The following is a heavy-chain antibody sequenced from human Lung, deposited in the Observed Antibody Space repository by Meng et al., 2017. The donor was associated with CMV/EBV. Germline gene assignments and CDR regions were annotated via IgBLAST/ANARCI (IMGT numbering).Heavy chain of an antibody. D-gene: IGHD3-16*01. Sequence: GPXLVXPTQTLTLTCTFSGFSLSTSGMRVSWIRQPPGKALEWLARIDWDDDKFYSTSLKTRLTISKDTSKNQVVLTMTNMDPVDTATYYCARIGGTPDVWGQGTTVXVSS. CDR3: ARIGGTPDV. CDR1: GFSLSTSGMR. V-gene: IGHV2-70D*14. CDR2: IDWDDDK. J-gene: IGHJ6*02.